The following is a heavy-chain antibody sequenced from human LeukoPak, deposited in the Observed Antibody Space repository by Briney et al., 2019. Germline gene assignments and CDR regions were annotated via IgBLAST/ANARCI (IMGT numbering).Heavy chain of an antibody. Sequence: ASVKVSCKTSGYTFTSNGISWVGQAPGQGLEWMGWISGYNGNTNYVQNLQGRVTMTTDTSTSTAYMELRSLRSDDTAVYYCARERRYCSGGSCYTPSGGMDVWGQGTTVTVSS. CDR2: ISGYNGNT. V-gene: IGHV1-18*01. D-gene: IGHD2-15*01. CDR3: ARERRYCSGGSCYTPSGGMDV. CDR1: GYTFTSNG. J-gene: IGHJ6*02.